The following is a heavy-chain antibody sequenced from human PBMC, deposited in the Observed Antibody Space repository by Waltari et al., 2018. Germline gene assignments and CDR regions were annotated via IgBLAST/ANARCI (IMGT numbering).Heavy chain of an antibody. CDR2: IYYSGST. CDR3: ARDSLLDY. J-gene: IGHJ4*02. Sequence: QVQLQESGPGLVKPSETLSLTCTVSGGSISSHYWSWIRQPPGKGMEWIGYIYYSGSTNYNPSLKSRVTISVDTSKNQFSLKLSSVTAADTAVYYCARDSLLDYWGQGTLVTVSS. V-gene: IGHV4-59*11. CDR1: GGSISSHY.